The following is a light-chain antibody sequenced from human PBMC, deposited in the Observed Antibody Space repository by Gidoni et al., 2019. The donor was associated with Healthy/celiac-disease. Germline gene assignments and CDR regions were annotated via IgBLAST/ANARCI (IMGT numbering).Light chain of an antibody. CDR3: AAWDNSLSTWV. CDR2: RNN. Sequence: QAALTQPPSVSTGLRQTATLTCTGNSNNVGNQGAAWLQHHQGHPPKLLSSRNNNRPSGIAERFSASRSGNTASLTITGLQPEDEADDYCAAWDNSLSTWVFGGGTKLTVL. V-gene: IGLV10-54*04. CDR1: SNNVGNQG. J-gene: IGLJ3*02.